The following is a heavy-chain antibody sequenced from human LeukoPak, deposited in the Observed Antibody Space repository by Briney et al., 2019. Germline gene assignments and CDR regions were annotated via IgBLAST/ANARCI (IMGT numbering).Heavy chain of an antibody. V-gene: IGHV5-51*01. CDR3: ARRGTGFGDT. J-gene: IGHJ4*02. CDR1: GYTFTNYW. Sequence: PGESRKISCKAFGYTFTNYWIGWVRQMPGKGLDWMGIIYPGDSDIRYSPSFQGQVAISADKSISTAYLQWNSLRASDTAMYYCARRGTGFGDTWGQGTLVTVSS. D-gene: IGHD3-10*01. CDR2: IYPGDSDI.